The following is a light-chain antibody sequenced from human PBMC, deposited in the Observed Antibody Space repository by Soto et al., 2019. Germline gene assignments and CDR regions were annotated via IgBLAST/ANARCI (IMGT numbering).Light chain of an antibody. Sequence: EIVLTQSPGTLSLSPGDRATLSCRASQSVSSSYLAWYQQKPGQAPRLLIYGASRRASGIPDRFSGRGSGADFTLTISRLEPEDFAVYYCQQFGGSPPMYTFGQGTKLEIK. CDR3: QQFGGSPPMYT. J-gene: IGKJ2*01. CDR2: GAS. V-gene: IGKV3-20*01. CDR1: QSVSSSY.